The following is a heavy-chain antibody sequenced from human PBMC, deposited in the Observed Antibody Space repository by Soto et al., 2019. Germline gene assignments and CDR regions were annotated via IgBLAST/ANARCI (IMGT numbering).Heavy chain of an antibody. J-gene: IGHJ4*02. CDR2: IYSGGST. Sequence: GGSLRLSCAASGFTVSSNYMSWVRQAPGKGLEWVSVIYSGGSTYYADSVKGRFTISRDNSKNTLYLQMNSLRAEDTAVYYCAREAPGIVATITTVGGVYWGQGTLVTVSS. V-gene: IGHV3-66*01. D-gene: IGHD5-12*01. CDR1: GFTVSSNY. CDR3: AREAPGIVATITTVGGVY.